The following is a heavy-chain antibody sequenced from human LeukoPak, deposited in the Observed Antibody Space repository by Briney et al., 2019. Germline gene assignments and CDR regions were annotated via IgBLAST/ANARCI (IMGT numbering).Heavy chain of an antibody. D-gene: IGHD1-14*01. Sequence: SETLSLTCTVSGGSISGPYWSWIRQPPGKGLEWIAYVYYSGDTNYNPSLKSRAAISLDTSKNQFSLQLKSVTPEDTAVYYCVRQTSSLDYWGQGTLVTVSS. CDR3: VRQTSSLDY. CDR2: VYYSGDT. J-gene: IGHJ4*02. V-gene: IGHV4-59*08. CDR1: GGSISGPY.